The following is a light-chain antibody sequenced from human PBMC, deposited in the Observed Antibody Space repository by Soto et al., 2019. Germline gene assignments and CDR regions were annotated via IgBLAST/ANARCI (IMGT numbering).Light chain of an antibody. CDR3: QQYGVSPRT. J-gene: IGKJ1*01. Sequence: DIVLTQSPDTLSLSPGERAPLSCRASQSVSSSYLAWYHQRPGQAPRLLIYGASSRATGIPDRFSGSGSGTDFSLTISRPEPEDFGVYYCQQYGVSPRTFGQGTKVDIK. V-gene: IGKV3-20*01. CDR1: QSVSSSY. CDR2: GAS.